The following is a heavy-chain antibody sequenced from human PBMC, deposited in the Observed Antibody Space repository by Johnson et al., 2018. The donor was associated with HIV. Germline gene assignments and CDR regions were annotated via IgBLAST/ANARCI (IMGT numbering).Heavy chain of an antibody. J-gene: IGHJ3*02. D-gene: IGHD3-16*01. Sequence: VQLVESGGGVVQPGRSLRLSCAASGFTFDDYAMHWVRQAPGKGLEWVSGISWNSGSIGYADSVKGRFTISRDNAKNSLYLQMNSLRAEDTALYYCAKGSGGEADAFDIWGQ. CDR1: GFTFDDYA. CDR3: AKGSGGEADAFDI. V-gene: IGHV3-9*01. CDR2: ISWNSGSI.